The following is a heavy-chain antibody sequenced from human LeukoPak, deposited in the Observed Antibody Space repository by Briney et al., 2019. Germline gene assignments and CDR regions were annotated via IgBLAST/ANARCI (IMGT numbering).Heavy chain of an antibody. V-gene: IGHV1-2*02. J-gene: IGHJ6*03. CDR3: ARGDYYEEDFYYYMDV. CDR2: INPNSGVT. Sequence: GASVKVSCKASGYTFTGYYMHWVRQAPGLGLEWMGWINPNSGVTNYAQKFQGRVTMTRDTSINTAYMVLSRLRSDDTAVYYCARGDYYEEDFYYYMDVWGKGTTVTISS. D-gene: IGHD3-22*01. CDR1: GYTFTGYY.